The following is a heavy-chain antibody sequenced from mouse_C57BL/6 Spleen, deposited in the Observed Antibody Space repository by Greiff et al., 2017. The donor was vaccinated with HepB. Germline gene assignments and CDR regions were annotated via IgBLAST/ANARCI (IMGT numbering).Heavy chain of an antibody. Sequence: EVQGVESGGGLVKPGGSLKLSCAASGFTFSDYGMHWVRQAPEKGLEWVAYISSGSSTIYYAYTVKGRFTISRDNAKNTLCLQMTSLRSEDTAMYYCARTPFITTVVATDYYAMDYWGQGTSVTVSS. D-gene: IGHD1-1*01. J-gene: IGHJ4*01. CDR2: ISSGSSTI. CDR3: ARTPFITTVVATDYYAMDY. V-gene: IGHV5-17*01. CDR1: GFTFSDYG.